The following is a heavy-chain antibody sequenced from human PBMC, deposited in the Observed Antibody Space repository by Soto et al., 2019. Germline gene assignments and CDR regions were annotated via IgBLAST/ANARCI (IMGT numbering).Heavy chain of an antibody. CDR3: AKGGRQWLVTSDFNY. J-gene: IGHJ4*02. CDR2: VCYDGSNT. CDR1: GFTFSSYG. Sequence: GGSLRLSCAASGFTFSSYGMHWVRQAPGKGLEWVAVVCYDGSNTHYADSVKGRFTISRDSSKNTVSLEMTSLRAEDTAVYYCAKGGRQWLVTSDFNYWGQGALVTVSS. D-gene: IGHD6-19*01. V-gene: IGHV3-30*02.